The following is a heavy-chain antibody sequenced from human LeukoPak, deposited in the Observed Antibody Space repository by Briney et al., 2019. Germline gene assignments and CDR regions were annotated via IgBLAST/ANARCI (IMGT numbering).Heavy chain of an antibody. CDR3: ARDRYENYYDSSGSWFDP. CDR1: GGTFSSYA. CDR2: IIPILGIA. D-gene: IGHD3-22*01. V-gene: IGHV1-69*04. J-gene: IGHJ5*02. Sequence: ASVKVSCKASGGTFSSYAISWVRQAPGQGLEWMGRIIPILGIANYAQKFQGRVTITADKSTSTAYMELSSLRSEDTAVYYCARDRYENYYDSSGSWFDPWGQGTLVTVSS.